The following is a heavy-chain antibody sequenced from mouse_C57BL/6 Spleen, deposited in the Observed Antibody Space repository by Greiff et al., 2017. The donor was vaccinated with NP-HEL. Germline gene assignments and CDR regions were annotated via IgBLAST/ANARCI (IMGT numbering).Heavy chain of an antibody. CDR1: GFTFSSYG. D-gene: IGHD2-2*01. J-gene: IGHJ3*01. CDR2: ISSGGSYT. CDR3: ARPMVTTEFAY. V-gene: IGHV5-6*01. Sequence: EVKLVESGGDLVKPGGSLQLSCAASGFTFSSYGMSWVRQTPDKRLEWVATISSGGSYTSYPDSVKGRFTIARDNAKNTLYLQRSSLKSEDTAMYYCARPMVTTEFAYWGQGTLVTVSA.